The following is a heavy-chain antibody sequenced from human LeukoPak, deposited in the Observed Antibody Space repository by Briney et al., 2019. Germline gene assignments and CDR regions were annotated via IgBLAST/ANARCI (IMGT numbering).Heavy chain of an antibody. V-gene: IGHV1-2*02. J-gene: IGHJ5*02. CDR2: INPNSGGT. Sequence: GASVKVSCKASGYTFTDYYMHWVRQAPGQGLEWMGWINPNSGGTNYAQQFQGRVTMTRDTSISTAYMELSNLRSEDTAVYYCARGIAAAGGRWFDPWGQGTLVTVSS. D-gene: IGHD6-13*01. CDR1: GYTFTDYY. CDR3: ARGIAAAGGRWFDP.